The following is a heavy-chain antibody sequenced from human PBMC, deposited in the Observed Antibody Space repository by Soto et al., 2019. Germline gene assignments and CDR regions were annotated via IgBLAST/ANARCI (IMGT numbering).Heavy chain of an antibody. J-gene: IGHJ5*02. Sequence: PSETLSLTCAVSGGSISSSNWWSWVRQPPGKGLEWIGEIYHSGSTNYNPSLKSRVTISVDKSKNQFSLKLSSVTAADTAVYYCARIKSYGYNWKYVEDWFDPWGQRPLVAVSS. D-gene: IGHD1-7*01. CDR3: ARIKSYGYNWKYVEDWFDP. CDR1: GGSISSSNW. V-gene: IGHV4-4*02. CDR2: IYHSGST.